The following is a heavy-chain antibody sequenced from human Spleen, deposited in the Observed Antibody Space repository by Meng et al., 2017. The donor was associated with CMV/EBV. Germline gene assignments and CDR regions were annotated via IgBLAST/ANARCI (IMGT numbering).Heavy chain of an antibody. Sequence: SETLSLTCTVSGGSISSSSYYWGWIRQPPGKGLEWIGSIYYSGTTNYNPSLKSRVTISIDTSNNQFSLKLISVTAADTAVYYCARRAFSYYAMDVWGQGSTVTVSS. J-gene: IGHJ6*02. CDR1: GGSISSSSYY. V-gene: IGHV4-39*07. CDR3: ARRAFSYYAMDV. CDR2: IYYSGTT.